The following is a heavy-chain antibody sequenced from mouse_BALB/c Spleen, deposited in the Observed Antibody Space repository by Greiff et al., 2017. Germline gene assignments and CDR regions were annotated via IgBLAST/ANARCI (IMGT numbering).Heavy chain of an antibody. V-gene: IGHV3-6*02. CDR1: GYSITSGYY. J-gene: IGHJ3*01. CDR2: ISYDGSN. D-gene: IGHD2-3*01. Sequence: ESGPGLVKPSQSLSLTCSVTGYSITSGYYWNWIRQFPGNKLEWMGYISYDGSNNYNPSLKNRISITRDTSKNQFFLKLNSVTTEDTATYYCADGYYGFAYWGQGTLVTVSA. CDR3: ADGYYGFAY.